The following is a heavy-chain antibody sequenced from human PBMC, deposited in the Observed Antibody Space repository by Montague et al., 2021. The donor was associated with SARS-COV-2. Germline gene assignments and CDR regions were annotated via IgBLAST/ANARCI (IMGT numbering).Heavy chain of an antibody. CDR2: ISDSGGST. Sequence: SLRLSCAASGFTFSSYGMTWVRQAPGKGLEWVSTISDSGGSTYYADSVKGRFTISRDNSKNTLYLQMNNLRAEDTAVYYCANRGVRYFDAQGVWYYFDYWGQGTLVTVSS. V-gene: IGHV3-23*01. D-gene: IGHD3-9*01. J-gene: IGHJ4*02. CDR3: ANRGVRYFDAQGVWYYFDY. CDR1: GFTFSSYG.